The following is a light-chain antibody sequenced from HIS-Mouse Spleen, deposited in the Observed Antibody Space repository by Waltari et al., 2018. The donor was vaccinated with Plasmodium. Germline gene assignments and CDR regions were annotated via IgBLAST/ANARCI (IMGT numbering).Light chain of an antibody. Sequence: SYELTQPPSVSVSPGQTARITCSGDALPKKYAYWYQQKSGQAPVLVIYEDSKRPSGIPGWFSGASSGTMATLTISGAQVEYEADYYCYSTDISGNHRVFGGGTKLTVL. CDR2: EDS. J-gene: IGLJ3*02. CDR1: ALPKKY. CDR3: YSTDISGNHRV. V-gene: IGLV3-10*01.